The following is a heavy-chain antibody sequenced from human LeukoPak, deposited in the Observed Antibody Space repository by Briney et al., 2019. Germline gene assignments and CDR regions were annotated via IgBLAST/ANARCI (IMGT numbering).Heavy chain of an antibody. J-gene: IGHJ6*02. D-gene: IGHD6-13*01. V-gene: IGHV1-46*01. CDR3: ATPLTAAAGMSRVYYYGMDV. CDR1: GYTFTSYY. Sequence: ASVKVSCKASGYTFTSYYMHWVRQAPGQGLEWMGIINPSGGSTSYAQKFQGRVTMTRDTSTSTVYMELSSLRSEDTAVYYCATPLTAAAGMSRVYYYGMDVWGQGTTVTVSS. CDR2: INPSGGST.